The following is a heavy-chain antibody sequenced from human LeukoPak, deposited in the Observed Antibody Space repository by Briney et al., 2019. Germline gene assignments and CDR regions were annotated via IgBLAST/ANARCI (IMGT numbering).Heavy chain of an antibody. V-gene: IGHV3-7*01. CDR3: AELGITMIGGV. CDR2: IKQDGSER. CDR1: GFTFSNYW. J-gene: IGHJ6*04. Sequence: GGSLRLSCAASGFTFSNYWMSWVRQAPGKGLEWVANIKQDGSERYYVDSVKGRFSISRDNAKNSLYLQMNSLRAEDTAVYYCAELGITMIGGVWGKGTTVTISS. D-gene: IGHD3-10*02.